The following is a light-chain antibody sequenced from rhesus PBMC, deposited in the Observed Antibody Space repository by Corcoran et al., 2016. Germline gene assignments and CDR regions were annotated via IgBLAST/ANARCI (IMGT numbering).Light chain of an antibody. CDR3: QQRITFYS. CDR2: GAS. J-gene: IGKJ2*01. CDR1: QRVGRY. Sequence: ETVVTQSPATLSLSAGERATISCRASQRVGRYLAWYHKTPGQAPRLLVNGASSRATGSPEGFSGSGSGTEFTLPICSLEPGDVGIYYCQQRITFYSFGQGTKVSI. V-gene: IGKV3-24*04.